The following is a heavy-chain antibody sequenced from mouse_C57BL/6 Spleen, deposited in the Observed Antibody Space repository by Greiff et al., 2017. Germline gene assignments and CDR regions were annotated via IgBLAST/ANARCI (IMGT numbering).Heavy chain of an antibody. CDR2: ISSGSSTI. Sequence: DVHLVESGGGLVKPGGSLKLSCAASGFTFSDYGMHWVRQAPEKGLEWVAYISSGSSTIYYADTVKGRFTISRDNAKNTLFLQMTSLRSEDTAMYYCARYGFDGGAMDYWGQGTSVTVSS. V-gene: IGHV5-17*01. CDR1: GFTFSDYG. D-gene: IGHD2-2*01. CDR3: ARYGFDGGAMDY. J-gene: IGHJ4*01.